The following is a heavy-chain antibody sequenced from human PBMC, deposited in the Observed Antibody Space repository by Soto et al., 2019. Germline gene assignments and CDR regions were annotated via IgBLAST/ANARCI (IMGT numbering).Heavy chain of an antibody. V-gene: IGHV1-18*01. D-gene: IGHD2-21*02. Sequence: ASVKVSCKASGYTFANYGITWVRQAPGQGLEWMGWISAYNRNTNYAQKFQGWVTMTRDTSISTAYMELSRLRSDDTAVYYCARSLAYCGGDCYSADAFDIWGQGTMVTVSS. CDR3: ARSLAYCGGDCYSADAFDI. CDR1: GYTFANYG. J-gene: IGHJ3*02. CDR2: ISAYNRNT.